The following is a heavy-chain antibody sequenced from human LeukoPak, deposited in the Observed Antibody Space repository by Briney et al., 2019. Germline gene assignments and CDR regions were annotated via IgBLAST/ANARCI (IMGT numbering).Heavy chain of an antibody. Sequence: ASVKVSCTAPGYTFTGYYMHWVRQAPGQGLEWMGWINPNRGGTNYAQKFEGRVTMNRDTSISTAYMELSRLRSDDTAVYYCERGGRSYYYDSSGYFADAFDIWGQGTMVTVSS. J-gene: IGHJ3*02. CDR2: INPNRGGT. V-gene: IGHV1-2*02. D-gene: IGHD3-22*01. CDR1: GYTFTGYY. CDR3: ERGGRSYYYDSSGYFADAFDI.